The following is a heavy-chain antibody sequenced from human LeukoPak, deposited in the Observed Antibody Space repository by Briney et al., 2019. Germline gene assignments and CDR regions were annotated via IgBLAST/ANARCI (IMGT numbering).Heavy chain of an antibody. CDR3: AREIVVVASHDYYQGMDV. Sequence: ASVKVSCKASGYTFTSYYIHWVRQAPEQGREWLGVINPGGGRTTYAQKFQGRVTMTRDTSTSTVQMELSSLRSEDTAIYFCAREIVVVASHDYYQGMDVWGQGTTVTVSS. CDR1: GYTFTSYY. CDR2: INPGGGRT. J-gene: IGHJ6*02. D-gene: IGHD2-15*01. V-gene: IGHV1-46*01.